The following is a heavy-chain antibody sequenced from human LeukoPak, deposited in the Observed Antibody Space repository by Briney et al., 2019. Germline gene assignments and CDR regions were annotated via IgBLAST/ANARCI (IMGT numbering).Heavy chain of an antibody. CDR3: ARQGGDYGDYVDY. D-gene: IGHD4-17*01. CDR2: IYPGDSDT. V-gene: IGHV5-51*01. J-gene: IGHJ4*02. Sequence: GESLKISCKGSGYSFTNSWIGWVRQMPGKGLEWMGIIYPGDSDTRYSPSFQGQVTISADKSISTAYLQWSSLKASDTAMYYCARQGGDYGDYVDYWGQGTLVTVSS. CDR1: GYSFTNSW.